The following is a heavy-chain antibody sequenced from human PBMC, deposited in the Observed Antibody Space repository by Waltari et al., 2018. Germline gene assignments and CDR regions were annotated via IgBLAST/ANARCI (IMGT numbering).Heavy chain of an antibody. D-gene: IGHD3-22*01. CDR3: ARVGGNRYYYDGRGFVYYFDY. J-gene: IGHJ4*02. V-gene: IGHV1-18*01. Sequence: IQLIQSGPEVKKPGASVKVSCKASGYTFSSYGITWVRQAPGQGVEWMGWVSVNKGKARYAQNHKDRVTMTTDTATNTAYRELGSPTSDDTAVYYCARVGGNRYYYDGRGFVYYFDYWGQGTLVTVSS. CDR2: VSVNKGKA. CDR1: GYTFSSYG.